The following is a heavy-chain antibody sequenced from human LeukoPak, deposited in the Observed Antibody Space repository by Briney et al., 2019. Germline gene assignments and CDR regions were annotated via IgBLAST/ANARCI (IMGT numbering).Heavy chain of an antibody. CDR1: GCTFSSYA. V-gene: IGHV1-69*05. CDR3: ARGLQGGLAYYYYYMDV. D-gene: IGHD3-16*01. J-gene: IGHJ6*03. CDR2: IIPIFGSA. Sequence: SVKVSCQASGCTFSSYAISWVRQAPGQGLEWMGVIIPIFGSANYAQKFQGRVTIITDESTSTAYMELSSLRSEDTDVYYCARGLQGGLAYYYYYMDVWGKGTTVSVSS.